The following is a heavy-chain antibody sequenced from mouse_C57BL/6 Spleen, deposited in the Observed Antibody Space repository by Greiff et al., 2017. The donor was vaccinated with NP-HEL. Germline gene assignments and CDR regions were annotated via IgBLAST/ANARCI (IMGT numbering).Heavy chain of an antibody. CDR2: ISDGGSYT. D-gene: IGHD1-1*01. CDR1: GFTFSSYA. J-gene: IGHJ4*01. CDR3: ARAYGSSYYYAMDY. Sequence: EVHLVESGGGLVKPGGSLKLSCAASGFTFSSYAMSWVRQTPEKRLEWVATISDGGSYTYYPDNVKGRFTISRDNAKNNLYLQMSHLKSEDTAMYYCARAYGSSYYYAMDYWGQGTSVTVSS. V-gene: IGHV5-4*01.